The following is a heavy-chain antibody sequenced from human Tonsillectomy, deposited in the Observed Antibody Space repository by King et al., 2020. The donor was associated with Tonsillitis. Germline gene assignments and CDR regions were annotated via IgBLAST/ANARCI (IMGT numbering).Heavy chain of an antibody. J-gene: IGHJ6*02. CDR3: AVTGIPYYYYYRGMDV. Sequence: VQLVESGGGLVQPGGSLRLSCAASGFSFSSYAMSWVRQAPGKGLEWVSAISGSGGSTFYAESVKGRFTISRDNSKKTLYLQMNSLRVENTAVYCCAVTGIPYYYYYRGMDVGRRGPTATV. V-gene: IGHV3-23*04. D-gene: IGHD2-21*02. CDR1: GFSFSSYA. CDR2: ISGSGGST.